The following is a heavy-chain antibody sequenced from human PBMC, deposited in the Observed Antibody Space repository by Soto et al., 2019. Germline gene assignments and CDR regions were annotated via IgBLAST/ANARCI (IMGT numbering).Heavy chain of an antibody. CDR1: GFSFTSYT. Sequence: GGSLGLSCAASGFSFTSYTMNWVRQTPGKGLEWVASISAGGRSIYYADSLKGRSTVSRDNAKSSLYLQMNSLRAEDTAVYYCARSTPGNPFDIWGQGTMVTVSS. V-gene: IGHV3-21*06. CDR3: ARSTPGNPFDI. D-gene: IGHD3-10*01. J-gene: IGHJ3*02. CDR2: ISAGGRSI.